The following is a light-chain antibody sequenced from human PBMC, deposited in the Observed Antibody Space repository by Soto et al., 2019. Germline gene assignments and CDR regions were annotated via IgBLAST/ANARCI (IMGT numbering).Light chain of an antibody. V-gene: IGKV1-33*01. CDR1: QDISFY. CDR2: GSS. CDR3: QQFDHSPRET. J-gene: IGKJ3*01. Sequence: DIQMTQSPSSLSASVGDRVTITCQASQDISFYLNWFHQKPGKAPKLLIYGSSTLETGVPSRFSGSGSGTDFTLTISSLQPEDVGIYYCQQFDHSPRETVGPGTRVD.